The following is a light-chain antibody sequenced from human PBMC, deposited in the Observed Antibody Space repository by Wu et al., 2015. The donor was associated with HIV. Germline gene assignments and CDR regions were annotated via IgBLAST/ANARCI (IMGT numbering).Light chain of an antibody. V-gene: IGKV1-39*01. Sequence: DIQMTQSPSSLSASVGDRVTITCRASQSISNYLNWYQQKPGKAPKLLIYAASSLQSGVPSRFSGSGSGTDFTLTISSLQPEDFVTYYCQQSYSTPGTFGQGTNLEIK. CDR2: AAS. J-gene: IGKJ2*02. CDR3: QQSYSTPGT. CDR1: QSISNY.